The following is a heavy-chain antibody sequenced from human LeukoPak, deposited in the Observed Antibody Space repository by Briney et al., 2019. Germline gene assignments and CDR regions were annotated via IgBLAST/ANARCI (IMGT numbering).Heavy chain of an antibody. CDR1: GFTFSSYA. V-gene: IGHV3-23*01. CDR2: ISGSGGST. J-gene: IGHJ4*02. Sequence: PGGSLRLSCAASGFTFSSYAMSWVRQAPGKGLEWVSAISGSGGSTYYADSVKGRFTISRDNSKNTLYLQMNSLRAEDTAVYYCAKDADPAGVLMVYAIIPYYFDYWGQGTLVTVSS. D-gene: IGHD2-8*01. CDR3: AKDADPAGVLMVYAIIPYYFDY.